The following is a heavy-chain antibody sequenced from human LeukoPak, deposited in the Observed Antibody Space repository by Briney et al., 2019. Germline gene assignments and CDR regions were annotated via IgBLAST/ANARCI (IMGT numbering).Heavy chain of an antibody. D-gene: IGHD3-9*01. CDR1: GFTFSSYG. Sequence: GGSLRLSCAASGFTFSSYGMSWVRQAPGKGLEWVSAISGSGGSTYYADSVKGRFTISRDNSKNTLFLQMNSLRAEDTAVYYCARVYYDILTGPLYYYYYMDVWGKGTTVTISS. CDR3: ARVYYDILTGPLYYYYYMDV. CDR2: ISGSGGST. J-gene: IGHJ6*03. V-gene: IGHV3-23*01.